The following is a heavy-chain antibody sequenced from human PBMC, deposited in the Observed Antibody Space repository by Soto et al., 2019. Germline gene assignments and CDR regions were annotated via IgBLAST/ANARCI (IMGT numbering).Heavy chain of an antibody. CDR3: ASTWAAAGTDYYYGMDV. CDR1: GYTFTSYG. CDR2: ISAYNGNT. V-gene: IGHV1-18*01. J-gene: IGHJ6*02. D-gene: IGHD6-13*01. Sequence: ASVNVSCKASGYTFTSYGISWVRQAPGQGLEWMGWISAYNGNTNYAQKLQGRVTMTTDTSTSTAYMELRSLRSDDTAVYYCASTWAAAGTDYYYGMDVWGQGTTVTVSS.